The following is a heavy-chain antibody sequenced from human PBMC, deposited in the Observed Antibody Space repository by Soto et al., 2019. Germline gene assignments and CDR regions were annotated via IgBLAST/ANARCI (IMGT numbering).Heavy chain of an antibody. CDR3: ARDKITGLFDY. CDR1: GGSFSGYY. V-gene: IGHV4-34*01. J-gene: IGHJ4*02. D-gene: IGHD2-8*02. CDR2: INHSGST. Sequence: LETLSLTCAVYGGSFSGYYWTWIRQPPGTGLEWIGEINHSGSTNYNPSLKSRVTISVDTSKNQFSLKLTSVTAADTAVYYCARDKITGLFDYWGQGTMVTVSS.